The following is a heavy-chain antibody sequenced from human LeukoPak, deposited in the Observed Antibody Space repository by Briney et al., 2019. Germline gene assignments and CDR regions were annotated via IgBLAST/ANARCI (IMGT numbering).Heavy chain of an antibody. CDR3: ARLAPYSSGWYGVRGYYYYMDV. Sequence: QPAETLSLTCTASGFSISSSRYYWGWIRQPPGKGRVWIGSIYDSGRSYYNPSLKSRVTIPVDTSKSQFSLKLSSVPAADTAVYYCARLAPYSSGWYGVRGYYYYMDVWGKGTRVTISS. CDR2: IYDSGRS. CDR1: GFSISSSRYY. D-gene: IGHD6-19*01. V-gene: IGHV4-39*01. J-gene: IGHJ6*03.